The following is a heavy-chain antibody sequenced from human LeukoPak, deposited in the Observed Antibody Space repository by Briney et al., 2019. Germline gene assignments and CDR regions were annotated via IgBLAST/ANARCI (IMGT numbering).Heavy chain of an antibody. CDR1: GFTFSSYA. CDR3: ARVGSGITIFGHYGMDV. V-gene: IGHV3-23*01. CDR2: ISGSGGST. J-gene: IGHJ6*02. D-gene: IGHD3-3*01. Sequence: PGGSLRLSCAASGFTFSSYAMSWVRQAPGKGLEWVSAISGSGGSTYYADSVKGRFTISRDNSKNTLYLQMNSLRAEDTAVYYCARVGSGITIFGHYGMDVWGQGTTVTVSS.